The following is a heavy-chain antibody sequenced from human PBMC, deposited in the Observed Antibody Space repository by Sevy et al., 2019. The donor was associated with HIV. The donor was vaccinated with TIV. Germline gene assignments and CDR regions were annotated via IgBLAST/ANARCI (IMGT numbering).Heavy chain of an antibody. D-gene: IGHD3-10*01. CDR3: ARDRDGSGRSGGDGMDV. CDR1: GLTFSSYS. V-gene: IGHV3-21*01. Sequence: GGSLRLSCVASGLTFSSYSMKWVRQAPGKGLEWVSSISSGSSYIYYADSVKGRFTISRDNAKKSLYLQVNSLRAEETAVYYCARDRDGSGRSGGDGMDVWGQGTTVTVSS. J-gene: IGHJ6*02. CDR2: ISSGSSYI.